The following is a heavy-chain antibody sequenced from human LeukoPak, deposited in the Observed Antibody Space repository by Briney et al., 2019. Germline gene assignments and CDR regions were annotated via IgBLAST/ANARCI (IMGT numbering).Heavy chain of an antibody. CDR3: ARQSRDGSKTRGYYFDY. CDR1: GYIFTNYW. Sequence: GESRKISCHVSGYIFTNYWIGWLRQMPGKGLESMGIIYPGDSDTAYSPSFQGQVTISVDKSMSTVYLHWSSLTASDTAMYYCARQSRDGSKTRGYYFDYWGQGTLVSVSS. V-gene: IGHV5-51*01. D-gene: IGHD3-10*01. CDR2: IYPGDSDT. J-gene: IGHJ4*02.